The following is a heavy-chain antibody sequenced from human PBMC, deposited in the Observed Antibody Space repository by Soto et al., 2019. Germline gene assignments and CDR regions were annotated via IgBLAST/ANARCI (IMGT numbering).Heavy chain of an antibody. Sequence: VKASCEACVFSLAISAVCCVRPARGQRLEWIGWIVVGSGNTNYAQKFQERVTITRDMSTSTAYMELSSLRSEDTAVYYCAADLRTMVRGVINYGMDVWGQGNTVTV. V-gene: IGHV1-58*01. CDR2: IVVGSGNT. J-gene: IGHJ6*02. CDR3: AADLRTMVRGVINYGMDV. D-gene: IGHD3-10*01. CDR1: VFSLAISA.